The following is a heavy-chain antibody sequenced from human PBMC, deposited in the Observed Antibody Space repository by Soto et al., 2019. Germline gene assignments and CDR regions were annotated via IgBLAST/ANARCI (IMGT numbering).Heavy chain of an antibody. J-gene: IGHJ5*02. CDR2: ISSGSGYT. CDR3: ARGGVGTRPIWFDP. CDR1: GVTFSNYN. D-gene: IGHD2-15*01. V-gene: IGHV3-21*01. Sequence: EVQLVESGGGLVKPGGSLRLSCAASGVTFSNYNMNWVRQAPGKGLEWFSSISSGSGYTYYADSVKGRFTISRDNAENSLYLQMNSLRAEDTAVYYCARGGVGTRPIWFDPWGQGTLVTVSS.